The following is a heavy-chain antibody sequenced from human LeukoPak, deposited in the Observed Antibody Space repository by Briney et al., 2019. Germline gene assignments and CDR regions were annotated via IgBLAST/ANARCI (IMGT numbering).Heavy chain of an antibody. D-gene: IGHD3-22*01. V-gene: IGHV1-2*02. Sequence: ASVKVSCKASGYTFTGYYMHWVRQAPGQGLEWVGWINPNSGGTNYAQKFQGRVTMTRDTSISTAYMELSRLRSDDTAVYYCAVVGYDSSGYYYDWFDPWGQGTLVTVSS. CDR2: INPNSGGT. J-gene: IGHJ5*02. CDR1: GYTFTGYY. CDR3: AVVGYDSSGYYYDWFDP.